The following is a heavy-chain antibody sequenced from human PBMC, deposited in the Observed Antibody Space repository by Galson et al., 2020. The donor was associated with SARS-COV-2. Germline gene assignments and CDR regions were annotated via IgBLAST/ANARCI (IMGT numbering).Heavy chain of an antibody. D-gene: IGHD4-17*01. CDR2: ISSSGSTI. J-gene: IGHJ6*02. Sequence: GGSLRLSCAASGFTFSDYYMSWIRQAPGKGLEWVSYISSSGSTIYYADSVKGRFTISRDNAKNSLYLQMNSLRAEDTAVYYCARDTQNYGDDSRAYYYYGMDVWGQGTTVTVSS. CDR1: GFTFSDYY. V-gene: IGHV3-11*01. CDR3: ARDTQNYGDDSRAYYYYGMDV.